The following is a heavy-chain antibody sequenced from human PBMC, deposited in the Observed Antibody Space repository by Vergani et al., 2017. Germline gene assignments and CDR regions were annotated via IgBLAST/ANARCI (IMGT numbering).Heavy chain of an antibody. D-gene: IGHD5-24*01. CDR3: ARDPRRDGYNYYGMDV. CDR1: GGTFSSYA. Sequence: QVQLVQSGAEVKKPGSSVKVSCKASGGTFSSYAISWVRQAPGQGLEWMGRIIPILGIANYAQKFQGRVTITADTSTSTAYMELSSLRSEDTAVYYCARDPRRDGYNYYGMDVWGQGTTVTVSS. V-gene: IGHV1-69*04. CDR2: IIPILGIA. J-gene: IGHJ6*02.